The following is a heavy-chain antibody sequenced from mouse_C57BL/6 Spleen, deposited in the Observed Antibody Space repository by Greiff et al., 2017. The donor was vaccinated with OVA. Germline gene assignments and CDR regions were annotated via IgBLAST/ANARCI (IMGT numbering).Heavy chain of an antibody. CDR2: INPNNGGT. Sequence: VQLQQSGPELVKPGASVKISCKASGYTFTDYYMNWVKQSHGKSLEWIGDINPNNGGTSYNQKFKGKATLTVDKSSSTAYMELRSLTSEDSAVYYCARGYYGSGDYWGQGTTLTVSS. J-gene: IGHJ2*01. D-gene: IGHD1-1*01. CDR3: ARGYYGSGDY. V-gene: IGHV1-26*01. CDR1: GYTFTDYY.